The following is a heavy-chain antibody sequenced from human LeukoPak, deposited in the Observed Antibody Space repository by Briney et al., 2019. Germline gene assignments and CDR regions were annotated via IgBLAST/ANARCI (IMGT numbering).Heavy chain of an antibody. Sequence: PGGSLRLSCAASRFIFSDSNMHWVRQAPGTGLEWVSYISSSGNTIYYTDSVRGRFIISRDNAKNSLFLQMNSLRVEDTAVYYCSRDLGLPGVWGQGTMVTVSS. J-gene: IGHJ3*01. D-gene: IGHD3-10*01. CDR1: RFIFSDSN. CDR3: SRDLGLPGV. V-gene: IGHV3-48*01. CDR2: ISSSGNTI.